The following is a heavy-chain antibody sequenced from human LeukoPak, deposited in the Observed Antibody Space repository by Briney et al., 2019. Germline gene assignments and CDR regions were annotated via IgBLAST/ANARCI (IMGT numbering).Heavy chain of an antibody. V-gene: IGHV1-18*01. J-gene: IGHJ5*02. CDR1: GYTFTSYG. CDR3: ARDLYDFWGGYYSTNNWFDP. D-gene: IGHD3-3*01. Sequence: ASVKVSCKASGYTFTSYGISWVRQAPGQGLEWMGWISAYNGNTNYAQKFQGRVTMTTDTSTSTAYMELRSLRSDDTAVYYCARDLYDFWGGYYSTNNWFDPWGQGTLVTVSS. CDR2: ISAYNGNT.